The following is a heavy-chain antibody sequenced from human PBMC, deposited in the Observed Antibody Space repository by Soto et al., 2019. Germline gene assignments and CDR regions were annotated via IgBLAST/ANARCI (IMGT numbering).Heavy chain of an antibody. D-gene: IGHD3-3*02. CDR2: INPSGGGT. V-gene: IGHV1-46*03. CDR3: ARDKPFSAGY. J-gene: IGHJ4*02. CDR1: GYTFLDFY. Sequence: QVQLVQSGTEVKKPGASVKVSCKASGYTFLDFYIHRVRQAPGQGLEWMGFINPSGGGTTYAQQFQGRLTMTRDTSTSTVYMELISLRSEDTAMYYCARDKPFSAGYWGQGTLFT.